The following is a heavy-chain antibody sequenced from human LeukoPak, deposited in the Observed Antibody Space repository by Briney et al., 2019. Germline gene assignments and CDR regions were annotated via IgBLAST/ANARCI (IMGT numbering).Heavy chain of an antibody. CDR3: VKGWSGTMSGYSDY. CDR1: GFSFNTFA. D-gene: IGHD3-3*01. J-gene: IGHJ4*02. CDR2: ISNDGNNQ. Sequence: GGSLRLSCVASGFSFNTFAMDWVRQAPGKGLEWVAGISNDGNNQYYVDSVKGRFTISRDNSKNTLYLRLNSLRAEDTAVYYCVKGWSGTMSGYSDYWGQGTLVTVSS. V-gene: IGHV3-30*18.